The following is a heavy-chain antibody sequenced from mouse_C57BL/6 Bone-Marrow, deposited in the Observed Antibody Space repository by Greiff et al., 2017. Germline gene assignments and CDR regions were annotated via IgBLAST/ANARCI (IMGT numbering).Heavy chain of an antibody. J-gene: IGHJ3*01. D-gene: IGHD2-4*01. CDR1: GYTFTSYW. V-gene: IGHV1-55*01. Sequence: QVQLQQPGAELVKPGASVKMSCKASGYTFTSYWITWVKQRPGQGLEWIGDIYPGSGSTNYNEKFKSKATLTVDTSSSTAYMQLSRLTSEDSAVYYCASEGYDDDWGFADWGQGTLVTVSA. CDR2: IYPGSGST. CDR3: ASEGYDDDWGFAD.